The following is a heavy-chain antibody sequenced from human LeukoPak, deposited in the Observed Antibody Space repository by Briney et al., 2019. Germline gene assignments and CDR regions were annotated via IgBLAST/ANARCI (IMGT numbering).Heavy chain of an antibody. CDR2: ISGSGDTT. CDR1: GFKFSSYV. J-gene: IGHJ1*01. D-gene: IGHD5-18*01. V-gene: IGHV3-23*01. Sequence: GGSLRLSCAASGFKFSSYVMRWVRQAPGKGLEWVSVISGSGDTTYYADSVKGRLTISRDNSKNTLYLQMNSLRAEGTAVYYCAAARVPEYFQHWGQGTLVTVSS. CDR3: AAARVPEYFQH.